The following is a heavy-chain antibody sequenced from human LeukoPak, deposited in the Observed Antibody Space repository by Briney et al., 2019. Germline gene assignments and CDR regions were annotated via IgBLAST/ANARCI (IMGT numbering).Heavy chain of an antibody. J-gene: IGHJ5*02. V-gene: IGHV4-39*01. CDR3: ARRVVVVAAQVNWFDP. CDR2: IYYSGST. Sequence: SETLSLTCTVSGGSISSSSYYWGWIRQPPGKGLEWIGSIYYSGSTYYNPSLKSRVTISVDTSKNQFSLKLSSVTAADTAVYYCARRVVVVAAQVNWFDPWGQGTLVTVSS. CDR1: GGSISSSSYY. D-gene: IGHD2-15*01.